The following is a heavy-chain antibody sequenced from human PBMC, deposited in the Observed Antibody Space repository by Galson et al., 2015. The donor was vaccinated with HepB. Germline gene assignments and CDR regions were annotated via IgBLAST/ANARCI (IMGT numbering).Heavy chain of an antibody. Sequence: SETLSLTCTVSGGSISNYYWSWIRQPPGKGLEWIGYIYYSGNTNYNPSLKSRVSTSVDTSKNQFSLQLTSVTAADTAVYYCARGWGYFDYWGQGTLVTVSS. J-gene: IGHJ4*02. V-gene: IGHV4-59*01. CDR1: GGSISNYY. CDR3: ARGWGYFDY. CDR2: IYYSGNT. D-gene: IGHD3-22*01.